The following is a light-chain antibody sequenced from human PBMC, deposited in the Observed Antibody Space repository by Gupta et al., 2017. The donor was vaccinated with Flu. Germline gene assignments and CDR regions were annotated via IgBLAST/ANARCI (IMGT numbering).Light chain of an antibody. CDR2: EVS. V-gene: IGLV2-14*01. Sequence: QSALTQPASVSGSPGQSITISCTGTSSDVGGYNYVSWYQQHPGKAPKLMIYEVSKRPAGVSNRFSGSKSGNTASLTISGLQEEDEADYYCSSYTSSSTVVFGGGTKLTVL. J-gene: IGLJ2*01. CDR1: SSDVGGYNY. CDR3: SSYTSSSTVV.